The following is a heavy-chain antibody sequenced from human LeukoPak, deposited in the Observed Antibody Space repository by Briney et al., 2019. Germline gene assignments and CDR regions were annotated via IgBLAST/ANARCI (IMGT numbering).Heavy chain of an antibody. CDR2: IYHSGST. D-gene: IGHD6-19*01. J-gene: IGHJ4*02. CDR3: ASGYSSGWYDY. V-gene: IGHV4-4*02. Sequence: SETLSLTCAVSGGSISSSNWWSWVRQPPGKGLEWIGEIYHSGSTNYNPSLKSRVTISVDTSKNQFSLKLSSVTAADTAVYYCASGYSSGWYDYWGQGTLVTVSS. CDR1: GGSISSSNW.